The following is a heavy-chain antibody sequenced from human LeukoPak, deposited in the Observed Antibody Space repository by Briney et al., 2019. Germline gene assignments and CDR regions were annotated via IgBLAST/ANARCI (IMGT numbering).Heavy chain of an antibody. V-gene: IGHV3-23*01. D-gene: IGHD2-2*01. CDR3: AKQRASSTSGIDY. CDR2: ISGSGGNT. CDR1: GFTFSSHA. J-gene: IGHJ4*02. Sequence: GGSLRLSCAASGFTFSSHAMSWVRQAPGKGLEWVSGISGSGGNTFYADSVKGRFTISRDNSKNTLYLQMNSLRAEDTAVYYCAKQRASSTSGIDYWGQGTLVTVSS.